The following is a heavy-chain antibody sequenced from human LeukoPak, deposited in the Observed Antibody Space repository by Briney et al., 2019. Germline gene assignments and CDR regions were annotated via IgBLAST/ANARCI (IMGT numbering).Heavy chain of an antibody. J-gene: IGHJ5*02. V-gene: IGHV4-4*07. CDR2: IYTSGST. D-gene: IGHD3-10*01. Sequence: SETLSLTCTVSGGSISSYYWSWIRQPAGKGLEWIGRIYTSGSTNYNPSLKSRVTMSVDTSKNQFSLKLSSVTAADTAVYYCARDAQYYYGSGSYYWFDPWGQGTLVTVSS. CDR1: GGSISSYY. CDR3: ARDAQYYYGSGSYYWFDP.